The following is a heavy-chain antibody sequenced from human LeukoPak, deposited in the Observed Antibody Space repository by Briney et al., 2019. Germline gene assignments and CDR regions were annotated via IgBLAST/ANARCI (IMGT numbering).Heavy chain of an antibody. Sequence: KPSEALSLTCTVSGGSISSYYWSWIRQPAGKGLEWIGRIYTSGSTNYNPSLKSRVTISVDKSKNQFSLKLSSVTAADTAVYYCASEATYYDILTGYPPRGYFDLWGRGTLVTVSS. CDR2: IYTSGST. J-gene: IGHJ2*01. CDR1: GGSISSYY. V-gene: IGHV4-4*07. CDR3: ASEATYYDILTGYPPRGYFDL. D-gene: IGHD3-9*01.